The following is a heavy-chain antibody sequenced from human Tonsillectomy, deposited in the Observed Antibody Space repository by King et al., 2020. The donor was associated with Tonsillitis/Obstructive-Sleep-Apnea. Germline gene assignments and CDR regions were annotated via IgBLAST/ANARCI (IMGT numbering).Heavy chain of an antibody. CDR3: ARMENIAATDGDY. CDR1: GYTFTSYY. V-gene: IGHV1-46*01. CDR2: INPSGGST. Sequence: GQLVQSGAEVKKPGASVKISCKAFGYTFTSYYFHWVRQAPGQGLEWMGLINPSGGSTTYAQKFQGRVTMTRDTSTSTVYMELRSLRSEDTAVYYCARMENIAATDGDYWGQGTLVTVSS. J-gene: IGHJ4*02. D-gene: IGHD6-25*01.